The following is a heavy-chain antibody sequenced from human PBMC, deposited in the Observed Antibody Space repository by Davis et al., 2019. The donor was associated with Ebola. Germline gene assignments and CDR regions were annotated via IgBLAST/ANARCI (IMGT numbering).Heavy chain of an antibody. V-gene: IGHV4-34*01. Sequence: MPSETLSLTCAVYGGSFSGYYWSWIRQPPGKGLEWIGEINHSGSTNYNPSIKSRVTISVDTSKNQFSRKLSSVTAADTAVYYCGRGGGYGGYGMDVWGQGTTVTVSS. CDR3: GRGGGYGGYGMDV. CDR2: INHSGST. D-gene: IGHD5-12*01. CDR1: GGSFSGYY. J-gene: IGHJ6*02.